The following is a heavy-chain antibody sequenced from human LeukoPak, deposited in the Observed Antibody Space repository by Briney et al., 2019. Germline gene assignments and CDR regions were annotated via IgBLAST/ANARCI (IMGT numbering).Heavy chain of an antibody. D-gene: IGHD2-2*01. Sequence: ASVKVSCKASGGTFSSNAISWVRQAPGQGLEGMGGIIPILGIANYAQKFQRRLTIPADKSTSTAYMELSSLRSEDPAVYYCARDQIPVVPAAIHYYGMDVWGQGTTVTVSS. CDR2: IIPILGIA. CDR1: GGTFSSNA. J-gene: IGHJ6*02. V-gene: IGHV1-69*04. CDR3: ARDQIPVVPAAIHYYGMDV.